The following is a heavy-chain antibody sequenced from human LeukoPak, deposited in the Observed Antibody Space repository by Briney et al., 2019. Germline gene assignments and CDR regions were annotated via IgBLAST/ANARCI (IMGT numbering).Heavy chain of an antibody. V-gene: IGHV4-59*01. D-gene: IGHD3-10*01. J-gene: IGHJ6*02. CDR1: GGSISSYY. Sequence: SETLSLTCTVSGGSISSYYWSWIRQPPGKGLECIGYIYYSGSTNYNPSLKSRVTISVDTSKNQFSLKLSSVTAADTAVYYCARDLTMVRGVSYYYYGMDVWGQGTTVTVSS. CDR3: ARDLTMVRGVSYYYYGMDV. CDR2: IYYSGST.